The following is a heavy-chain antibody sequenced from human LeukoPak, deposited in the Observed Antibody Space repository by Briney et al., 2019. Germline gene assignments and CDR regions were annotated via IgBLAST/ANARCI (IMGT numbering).Heavy chain of an antibody. Sequence: SGTLSLTCAVSGGSISSSNWWSWVRQPPGEGLEWIGEIYHSGSTNYNPSLKSRVTISVDKSKNQFSLKLSSVTAADTAVYYCASGGSSVGARLFDYWGQGTLVTVSS. CDR1: GGSISSSNW. CDR2: IYHSGST. D-gene: IGHD1-26*01. J-gene: IGHJ4*02. CDR3: ASGGSSVGARLFDY. V-gene: IGHV4-4*02.